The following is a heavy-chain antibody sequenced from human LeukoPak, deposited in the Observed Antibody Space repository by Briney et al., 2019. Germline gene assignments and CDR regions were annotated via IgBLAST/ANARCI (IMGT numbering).Heavy chain of an antibody. D-gene: IGHD3-16*02. Sequence: GGSLRLSCAASGFTFSSYSMNWVRQAPGKGLEWVSYISSSSSTIYYADSVKGRFTISRDNAKNSLYLQMNSLRAEDAAVYYCAKARLHLGELSYYFDYWGQGTLVTVSS. J-gene: IGHJ4*02. CDR3: AKARLHLGELSYYFDY. CDR2: ISSSSSTI. CDR1: GFTFSSYS. V-gene: IGHV3-48*01.